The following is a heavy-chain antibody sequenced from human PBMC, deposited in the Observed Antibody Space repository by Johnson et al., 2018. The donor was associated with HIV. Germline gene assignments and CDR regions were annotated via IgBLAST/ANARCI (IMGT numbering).Heavy chain of an antibody. J-gene: IGHJ3*02. D-gene: IGHD2-15*01. CDR1: GFTFSSYA. Sequence: QMQLVESGGGVVQPGRSLRLSCAASGFTFSSYAMHWVRQAPGKGLEWVAVISYDGSNKYYAASVKGRFTISRDNSKNTLYLQMNSLRAEDTAVYYCARDDGGGGDAFDIWGQGTMVTVSS. CDR3: ARDDGGGGDAFDI. CDR2: ISYDGSNK. V-gene: IGHV3-30*04.